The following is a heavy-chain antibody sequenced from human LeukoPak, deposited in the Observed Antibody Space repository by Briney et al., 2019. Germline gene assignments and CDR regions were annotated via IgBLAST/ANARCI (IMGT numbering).Heavy chain of an antibody. CDR2: INHCGST. CDR3: VRGSRKIPKFVVVPAANNWFDP. J-gene: IGHJ5*02. Sequence: SETLSLTFAVYGGAFRGYYWSWFRQPPGKGLEGIGGINHCGSTNYNPSLKSRVTISVDTSKNQFSLKLSSVTAADTAVYYCVRGSRKIPKFVVVPAANNWFDPWGQGTLVTVSS. CDR1: GGAFRGYY. V-gene: IGHV4-34*01. D-gene: IGHD2-2*01.